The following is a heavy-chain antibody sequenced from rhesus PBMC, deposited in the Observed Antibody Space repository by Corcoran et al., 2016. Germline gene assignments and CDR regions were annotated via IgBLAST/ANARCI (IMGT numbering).Heavy chain of an antibody. J-gene: IGHJ4*01. Sequence: QVQLQESGPGLVKPSETLSLTCAVSGYSISRGDYWGGNRSPHGKGLEYIGNIYGNSARTYYNPSLKCRVTISKDTSKNQFFLKLSSVTAADTAVYYCARESTGVIVIDYWGQGVLVTVSS. D-gene: IGHD3-34*01. CDR1: GYSISRGDY. V-gene: IGHV4-99*02. CDR2: IYGNSART. CDR3: ARESTGVIVIDY.